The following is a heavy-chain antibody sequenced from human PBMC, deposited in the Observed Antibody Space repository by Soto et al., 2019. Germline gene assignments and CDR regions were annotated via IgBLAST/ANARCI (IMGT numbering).Heavy chain of an antibody. CDR1: GASIRNYY. CDR3: AGALCGGDCYIDP. V-gene: IGHV4-59*01. J-gene: IGHJ5*02. CDR2: ISYSGNT. Sequence: SETLHLTYTVSGASIRNYYWSWIRVDPGKGLEWIGYISYSGNTDYKPSFKSRASISVDTSKNQLYLRLNSVTAADSAVYYCAGALCGGDCYIDPWGQGTLVTVSS. D-gene: IGHD2-21*02.